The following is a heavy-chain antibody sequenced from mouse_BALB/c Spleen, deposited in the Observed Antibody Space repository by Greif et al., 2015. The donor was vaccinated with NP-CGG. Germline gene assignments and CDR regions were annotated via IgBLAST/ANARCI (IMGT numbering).Heavy chain of an antibody. CDR1: GYAFSSYW. V-gene: IGHV1-80*01. D-gene: IGHD1-2*01. Sequence: VQLQQSGAELVRPGSSVKISCKASGYAFSSYWMNWVKQRPGQGLEWIGQIYPGDGDTNYNGKFKGKATLTADKSSSTAYMQLSSLTSEDSAVYFCARLGYGYVGYWYFDVWGAGTTVTVSS. CDR3: ARLGYGYVGYWYFDV. J-gene: IGHJ1*01. CDR2: IYPGDGDT.